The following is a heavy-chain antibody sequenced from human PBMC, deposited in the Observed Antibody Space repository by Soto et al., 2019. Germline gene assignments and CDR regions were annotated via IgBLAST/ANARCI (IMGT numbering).Heavy chain of an antibody. J-gene: IGHJ2*01. D-gene: IGHD4-4*01. CDR1: GFTFSSYA. Sequence: QVQLVESGGGVVQPGRSLRLSCAASGFTFSSYAMHWVRQAPGKGLEWVAVISYDGSNKYYADSVKGRFTISRDNSKNTLYLQMNSLRTEDTAVYYCARALWRDDYNWGYFALWGRGTLVTVSS. V-gene: IGHV3-30-3*01. CDR2: ISYDGSNK. CDR3: ARALWRDDYNWGYFAL.